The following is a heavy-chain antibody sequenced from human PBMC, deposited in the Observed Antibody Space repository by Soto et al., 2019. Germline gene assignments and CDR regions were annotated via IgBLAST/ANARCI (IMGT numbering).Heavy chain of an antibody. V-gene: IGHV4-61*08. D-gene: IGHD2-15*01. J-gene: IGHJ5*02. CDR2: IYYSGST. Sequence: QVQLQESGPGLVKPSGTLSLTCTVSGGSVSSGGYYWSWIRQPPGQGLEWIGYIYYSGSTNYHHAHKSRFPISVDTSQIQFALKLSSVSAADTAVYYSARDIGLLGLYNWFDPWGQGTLVNVSS. CDR3: ARDIGLLGLYNWFDP. CDR1: GGSVSSGGYY.